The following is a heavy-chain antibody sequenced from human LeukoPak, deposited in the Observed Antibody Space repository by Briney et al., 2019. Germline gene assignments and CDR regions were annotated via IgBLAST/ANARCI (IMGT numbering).Heavy chain of an antibody. V-gene: IGHV1-18*01. CDR1: GYTFTGYG. D-gene: IGHD3-3*01. Sequence: GASVKVSCKASGYTFTGYGISWVRQAPGQGLEWMGWISAYNGNTNYAQKLQGRVTMTTDTSTSTAYMELRSLRSDDTAVYYCARDLGPPPLAYYDFWSVMGYYYYMDVWGKGTTVTVSS. J-gene: IGHJ6*03. CDR3: ARDLGPPPLAYYDFWSVMGYYYYMDV. CDR2: ISAYNGNT.